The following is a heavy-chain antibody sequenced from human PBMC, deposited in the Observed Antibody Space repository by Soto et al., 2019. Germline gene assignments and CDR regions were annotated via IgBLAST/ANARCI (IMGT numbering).Heavy chain of an antibody. CDR3: ARDTTTDSSGYYYSPNNFDH. J-gene: IGHJ4*02. Sequence: GGSLRLSCAASGFTFSSYSMNWVRQAPGKGLGWVSSISSSSSYIYYADSVKGRFTISRDNAKNSLYLQMNSLRAEDTAVYYCARDTTTDSSGYYYSPNNFDHWGQGTLVTVSS. CDR1: GFTFSSYS. CDR2: ISSSSSYI. V-gene: IGHV3-21*01. D-gene: IGHD3-22*01.